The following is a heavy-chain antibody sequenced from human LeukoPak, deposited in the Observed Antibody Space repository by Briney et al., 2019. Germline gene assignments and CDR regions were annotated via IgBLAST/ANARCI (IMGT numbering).Heavy chain of an antibody. V-gene: IGHV3-53*01. CDR1: GFTVSSSF. J-gene: IGHJ4*02. Sequence: GGSLRLSCAASGFTVSSSFMGWVRQAPGRGLEWVSVIYSGGSTYYADSVKGRFTISRDNSKNTVSLQMNSLRAEDTAVYYCARGADRWNYFDYWGQGTLVTVSS. CDR2: IYSGGST. CDR3: ARGADRWNYFDY. D-gene: IGHD4-23*01.